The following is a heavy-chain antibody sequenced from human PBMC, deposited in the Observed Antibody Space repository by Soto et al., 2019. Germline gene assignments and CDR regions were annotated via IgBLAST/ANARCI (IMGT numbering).Heavy chain of an antibody. CDR1: GFTFSSYE. V-gene: IGHV3-48*03. D-gene: IGHD3-10*01. J-gene: IGHJ4*02. CDR3: ATIWFGELLPFDY. CDR2: ISSSGSTI. Sequence: GGSLRLSCAASGFTFSSYEMNWVRQAPGKGLEWVSYISSSGSTIYYADSVKGRFTISRDNAKNSLYLQMNSLRAEDTAVYYCATIWFGELLPFDYWGQGTLVTVSS.